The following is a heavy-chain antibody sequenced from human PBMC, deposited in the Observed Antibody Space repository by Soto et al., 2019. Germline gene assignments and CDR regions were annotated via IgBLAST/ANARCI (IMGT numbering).Heavy chain of an antibody. CDR2: IDPSDSYT. CDR3: TTDRYYDFWSGYYDYYGMDV. CDR1: GYSFTSYW. Sequence: GESLKISCKGSGYSFTSYWISWVRQMPGKGLEWMGRIDPSDSYTNYSPSFQGHVTISADKSISTAYLQWSSLKASDTAVYYCTTDRYYDFWSGYYDYYGMDVWGQGTTVTVSS. D-gene: IGHD3-3*01. J-gene: IGHJ6*02. V-gene: IGHV5-10-1*01.